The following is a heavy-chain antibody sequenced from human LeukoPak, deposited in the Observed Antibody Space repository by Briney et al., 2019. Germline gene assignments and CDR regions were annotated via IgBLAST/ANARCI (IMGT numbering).Heavy chain of an antibody. CDR2: IYYSGST. D-gene: IGHD3-3*01. V-gene: IGHV4-59*01. CDR1: GGSISSYY. CDR3: ARALGYDFWSGYYTRNDAFDI. Sequence: PSETLSLTCTVSGGSISSYYWSWIRQPPGKGLELIGYIYYSGSTNYNPSLKSRVTISVDTSKNQFSLKLSSVTAADTAVYYCARALGYDFWSGYYTRNDAFDIWGQGTMVTVSS. J-gene: IGHJ3*02.